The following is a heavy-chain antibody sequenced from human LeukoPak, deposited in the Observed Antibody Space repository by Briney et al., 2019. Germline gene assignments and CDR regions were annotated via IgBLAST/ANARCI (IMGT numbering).Heavy chain of an antibody. CDR2: IYWDDDK. Sequence: SGPTLANPTQTLTLTCTFSGFSLSTSGVGVGWIRQPPGKALEWLALIYWDDDKRYSPSLKSRLTITKDTSKNQVVLTMTNMDPVDTATYYCAHRRSSSWYVRAMWFDPWGQGTLVTVSS. V-gene: IGHV2-5*02. D-gene: IGHD6-13*01. J-gene: IGHJ5*02. CDR3: AHRRSSSWYVRAMWFDP. CDR1: GFSLSTSGVG.